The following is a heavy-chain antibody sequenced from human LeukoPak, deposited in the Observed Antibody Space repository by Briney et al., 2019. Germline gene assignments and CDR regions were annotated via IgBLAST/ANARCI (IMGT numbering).Heavy chain of an antibody. CDR2: ISYDGSNK. CDR1: GFTFSSYA. D-gene: IGHD2-15*01. CDR3: ARDGGGGLTAFDY. J-gene: IGHJ4*02. V-gene: IGHV3-30-3*01. Sequence: GGSLRPSCAASGFTFSSYAMHWVRQAPGKGLEWVAVISYDGSNKYYADSVKGRFTISRDNSKNTLYLQMNSLRAEDTAVYYCARDGGGGLTAFDYWGQGTLVTVSS.